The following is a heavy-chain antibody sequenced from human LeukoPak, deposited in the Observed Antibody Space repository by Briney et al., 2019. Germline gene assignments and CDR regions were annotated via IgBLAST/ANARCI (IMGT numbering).Heavy chain of an antibody. CDR1: GGSITSSSYY. Sequence: SETLSLTCTVSGGSITSSSYYWGWIRQPPGKGLEWLGSLYYSGTTYYNPSLKSRVTISVDTSKNQFSLKLNSVTAADTAVYYCARVVPDSSGYYKWFDPWGQGTLVTVSS. D-gene: IGHD3-22*01. J-gene: IGHJ5*02. CDR3: ARVVPDSSGYYKWFDP. CDR2: LYYSGTT. V-gene: IGHV4-39*07.